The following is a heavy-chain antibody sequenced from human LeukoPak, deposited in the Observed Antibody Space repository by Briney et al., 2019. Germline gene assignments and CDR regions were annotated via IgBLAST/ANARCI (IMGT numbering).Heavy chain of an antibody. V-gene: IGHV1-2*04. Sequence: ASVKVSCKASGYTFTGYYMHWVRQAPGQGLEWMGWINPYSGGTNYAQKFQGWVTMTRDTSISTAYMELSRLRSDDTAVYYCATTRRYYYDTSGPDAFDIWGQGTMVIVSS. CDR3: ATTRRYYYDTSGPDAFDI. CDR1: GYTFTGYY. D-gene: IGHD3-22*01. CDR2: INPYSGGT. J-gene: IGHJ3*02.